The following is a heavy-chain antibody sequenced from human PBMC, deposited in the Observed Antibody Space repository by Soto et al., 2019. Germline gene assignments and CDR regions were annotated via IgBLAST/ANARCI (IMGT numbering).Heavy chain of an antibody. CDR1: GFTFSSYA. CDR2: ISGSGGST. V-gene: IGHV3-23*01. Sequence: GGSLRLSCAASGFTFSSYAMSWVRQAPGKRLEWVSAISGSGGSTYYADSVKGRFTISRDNSKNTLYLQMNSLRAEDTAVYYCAKDLTDYGDYFGMDVWGQGTTVTVSS. CDR3: AKDLTDYGDYFGMDV. J-gene: IGHJ6*02. D-gene: IGHD4-17*01.